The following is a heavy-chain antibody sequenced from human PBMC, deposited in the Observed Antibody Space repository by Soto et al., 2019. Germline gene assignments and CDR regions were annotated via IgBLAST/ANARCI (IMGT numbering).Heavy chain of an antibody. D-gene: IGHD2-2*01. J-gene: IGHJ4*02. Sequence: VQLLESGGGLVQPGGSLRLSCAASGFTFSTYAMNWVRQAAGKGLEWVSTISGSGGNTYYADSVKGRFTISRDNSKNRLFFKMNSRGAEDTALYYGRKSHPGITSVNAYWGRETRATVSS. V-gene: IGHV3-23*01. CDR2: ISGSGGNT. CDR3: RKSHPGITSVNAY. CDR1: GFTFSTYA.